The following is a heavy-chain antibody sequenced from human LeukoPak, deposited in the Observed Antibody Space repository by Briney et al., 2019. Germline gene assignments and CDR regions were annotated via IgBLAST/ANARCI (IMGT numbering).Heavy chain of an antibody. J-gene: IGHJ4*02. V-gene: IGHV4-38-2*02. Sequence: SETLSLTCTVSGYSISSGFYWGWIRQPPGKGLEWLGDIYHSGNTYYNPSLKSRVTISVDRSKNQFSLKLSSVTAADTAVYYCARDPGSGSYWDWGQGTLVTVSS. D-gene: IGHD1-26*01. CDR1: GYSISSGFY. CDR2: IYHSGNT. CDR3: ARDPGSGSYWD.